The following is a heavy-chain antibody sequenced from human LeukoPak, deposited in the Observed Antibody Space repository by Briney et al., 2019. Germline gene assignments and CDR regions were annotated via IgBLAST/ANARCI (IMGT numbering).Heavy chain of an antibody. V-gene: IGHV1-18*01. CDR3: ARDQRGRYCSSTSCYTIDY. D-gene: IGHD2-2*02. CDR1: GYTFTSYG. CDR2: ISAYNGNT. J-gene: IGHJ4*02. Sequence: ASVKVSCKASGYTFTSYGISWMRQAPGQGLEWMGWISAYNGNTNYAQKLQGRVTMTTDTSTSTAYMELRSLRSDDTAVYYCARDQRGRYCSSTSCYTIDYWGQGTLVTVSS.